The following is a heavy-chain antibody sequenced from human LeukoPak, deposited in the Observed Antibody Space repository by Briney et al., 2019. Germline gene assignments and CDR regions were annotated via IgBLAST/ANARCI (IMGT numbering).Heavy chain of an antibody. V-gene: IGHV3-7*01. J-gene: IGHJ4*02. D-gene: IGHD4/OR15-4a*01. CDR1: GFAVFNYW. Sequence: GGSLRLSCAASGFAVFNYWMSWVRQAPGKGLEWVANINLDGSQKYYVDSLKGRFTISRDNAKNSLYLQMDSLRVEDTAVYYCARDVDYANPRHDYWGQGTLVTVSS. CDR2: INLDGSQK. CDR3: ARDVDYANPRHDY.